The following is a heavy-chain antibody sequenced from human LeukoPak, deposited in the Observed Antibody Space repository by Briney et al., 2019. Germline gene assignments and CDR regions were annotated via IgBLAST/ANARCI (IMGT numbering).Heavy chain of an antibody. J-gene: IGHJ6*02. D-gene: IGHD3-10*01. Sequence: SETLSLTCAVYGGSFSGYYWSWIRQPPGKGLEWIGEINHSGSTNYNPSLKSRVTISVDTSKNQFSLKLSSVTAADTAVYYCARASRTMVRGVIRHYHYYGMDVWGQGTTVTVSS. CDR2: INHSGST. CDR3: ARASRTMVRGVIRHYHYYGMDV. CDR1: GGSFSGYY. V-gene: IGHV4-34*01.